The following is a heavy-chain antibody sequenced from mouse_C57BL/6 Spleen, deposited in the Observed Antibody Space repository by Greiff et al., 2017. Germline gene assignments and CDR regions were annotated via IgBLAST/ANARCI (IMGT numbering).Heavy chain of an antibody. CDR1: GYTFTDYE. CDR3: TRTGYSNCFCFAY. CDR2: IDPETGGT. Sequence: VQLQQSGAELVRPGASVTLSCKASGYTFTDYEMHWVKQTPVHGLEWIGAIDPETGGTAYNQKFKGKAILTADTSSSTAYMELRSLTSEASAVYYCTRTGYSNCFCFAYWGQGTLVTVSA. D-gene: IGHD2-5*01. V-gene: IGHV1-15*01. J-gene: IGHJ3*01.